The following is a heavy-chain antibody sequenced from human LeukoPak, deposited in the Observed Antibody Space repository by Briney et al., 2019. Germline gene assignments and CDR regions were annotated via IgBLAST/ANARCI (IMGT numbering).Heavy chain of an antibody. V-gene: IGHV3-23*01. CDR2: ISDSGGST. D-gene: IGHD2-2*01. J-gene: IGHJ4*02. Sequence: GGSLRLSCAASGFTFSSYAMSWVRQAPGKGLEWVSAISDSGGSTYYADSVKGRFTISRDNSKNTLYLQMNSLRAEDTAVYYCAKGSDIVVVPDSFDYWGQGTLVTVSS. CDR3: AKGSDIVVVPDSFDY. CDR1: GFTFSSYA.